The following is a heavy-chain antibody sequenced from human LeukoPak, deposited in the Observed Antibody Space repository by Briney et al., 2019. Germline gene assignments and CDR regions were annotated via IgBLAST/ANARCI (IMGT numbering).Heavy chain of an antibody. Sequence: PSETLSLTCTVSGGSISSSSYYWGWIRQPPGKGLEWIGSIYYSGSTYYNPSLKSRVTISVDTSKNQFSLKLSSVTAADTAVYYCARHASYYYYYYMGVWGKGTTVTVSS. V-gene: IGHV4-39*01. CDR1: GGSISSSSYY. CDR2: IYYSGST. CDR3: ARHASYYYYYYMGV. J-gene: IGHJ6*03. D-gene: IGHD2-15*01.